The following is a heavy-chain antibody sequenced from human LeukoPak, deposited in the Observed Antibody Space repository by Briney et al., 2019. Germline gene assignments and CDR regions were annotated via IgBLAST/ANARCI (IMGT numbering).Heavy chain of an antibody. D-gene: IGHD2-2*01. V-gene: IGHV1-18*01. J-gene: IGHJ5*02. CDR3: AIVYCSSTSCFHWFDP. CDR1: GYTFTSYG. CDR2: ISAYNGNT. Sequence: ASVKVSCKASGYTFTSYGISWVRQAPGQGLEWMGWISAYNGNTNYAQKLQGRVTMTTDTSTSTACMELRSLRSDDTAVYYCAIVYCSSTSCFHWFDPWGQGTLVTVSS.